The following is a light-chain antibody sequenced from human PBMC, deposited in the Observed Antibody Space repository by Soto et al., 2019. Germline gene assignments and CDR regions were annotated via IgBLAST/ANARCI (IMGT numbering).Light chain of an antibody. CDR3: SSYADSISVL. Sequence: QSALTQPPSASGSPGPSVTISCTGTSSDVGAYNYVSWYQQHPGKAPKLMIYEVTKRPSGFPDRFSGSKSGNTASLTVSGLQAEDEADYYCSSYADSISVLFGGGTKLTVL. J-gene: IGLJ3*02. V-gene: IGLV2-8*01. CDR1: SSDVGAYNY. CDR2: EVT.